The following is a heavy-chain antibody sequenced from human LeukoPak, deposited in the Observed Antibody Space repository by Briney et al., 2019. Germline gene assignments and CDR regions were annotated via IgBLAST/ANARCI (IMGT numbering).Heavy chain of an antibody. D-gene: IGHD3-9*01. CDR2: IYYSGST. CDR3: ARTGDILSRAFDI. CDR1: GGSNSSDGYY. V-gene: IGHV4-31*03. J-gene: IGHJ3*02. Sequence: PSETLSLTCTVSGGSNSSDGYYWSWIRQQPVKGLEWIGYIYYSGSTYYNPSLKSRVTISVDTSKNQFSLKMSSVTAADTAVYYCARTGDILSRAFDIWGQGTMVTVSS.